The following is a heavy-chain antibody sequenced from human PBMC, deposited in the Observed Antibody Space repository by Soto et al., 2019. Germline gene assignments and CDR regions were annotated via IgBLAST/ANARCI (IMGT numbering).Heavy chain of an antibody. J-gene: IGHJ4*02. Sequence: SETLSLTCAVYGGSFSGYYWSWIRQPPGKGLEWIGEINHSGSTNYNPSLKSRVTISVDTSKNQFSLKLSSVTAADTAVYYCARMMGSSWFPFDYWGQGTLVTAPQ. CDR3: ARMMGSSWFPFDY. V-gene: IGHV4-34*01. CDR1: GGSFSGYY. D-gene: IGHD6-13*01. CDR2: INHSGST.